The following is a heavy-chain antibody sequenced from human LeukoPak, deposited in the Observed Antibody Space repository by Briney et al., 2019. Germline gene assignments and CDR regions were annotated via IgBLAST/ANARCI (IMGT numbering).Heavy chain of an antibody. CDR3: ARGPYSYDSSGCFDY. J-gene: IGHJ4*02. V-gene: IGHV4-34*01. CDR2: INHSGST. D-gene: IGHD3-22*01. CDR1: GGSFSGYY. Sequence: SETLSLTCAVYGGSFSGYYWSWIRQPPGKGLEWIGEINHSGSTNYNPSLKSRVTISVDTSKNQFSLRLNSVTATDTAMYYCARGPYSYDSSGCFDYWGQGALVTVSS.